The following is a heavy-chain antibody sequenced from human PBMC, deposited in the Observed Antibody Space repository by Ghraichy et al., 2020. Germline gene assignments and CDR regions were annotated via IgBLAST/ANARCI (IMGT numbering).Heavy chain of an antibody. V-gene: IGHV4-59*01. Sequence: SQTLSLTCTVSGGSISRYYWSWIRQPPGKGLEWIGYIYYSGSTNYNPSLKSRVTISVDTSKNQFSLKLSSVTAADTAVYYCARTLPGIAVAGYWYFDLWGRGTLVTVSS. CDR2: IYYSGST. D-gene: IGHD6-19*01. J-gene: IGHJ2*01. CDR3: ARTLPGIAVAGYWYFDL. CDR1: GGSISRYY.